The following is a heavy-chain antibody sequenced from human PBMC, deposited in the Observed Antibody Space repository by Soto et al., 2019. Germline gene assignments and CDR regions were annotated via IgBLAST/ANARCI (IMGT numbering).Heavy chain of an antibody. V-gene: IGHV5-51*01. J-gene: IGHJ6*02. Sequence: GESLKISCKGSGYTFTNYWIGWVRQMPGKGLEWMGIIYPGDSDTKYNPSFQGQVTISADKSITTTYLQWSSLKASDTAIYYCAASIFYYGMDVWGQGTTVTVYS. CDR3: AASIFYYGMDV. CDR2: IYPGDSDT. CDR1: GYTFTNYW.